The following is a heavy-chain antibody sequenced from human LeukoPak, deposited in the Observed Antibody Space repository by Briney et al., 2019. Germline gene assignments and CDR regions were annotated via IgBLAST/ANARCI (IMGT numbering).Heavy chain of an antibody. CDR2: INPNSGGT. J-gene: IGHJ4*02. CDR3: ARSKDSSGWTLYY. CDR1: GYTFTSYG. D-gene: IGHD6-19*01. Sequence: ASVKVSCKASGYTFTSYGISWVRQAPGQGLEWMGRINPNSGGTNYAQKFQGRVTMTRDTSISTAYMELSRLRSDDTAVYYCARSKDSSGWTLYYWGQGTLVTVSS. V-gene: IGHV1-2*06.